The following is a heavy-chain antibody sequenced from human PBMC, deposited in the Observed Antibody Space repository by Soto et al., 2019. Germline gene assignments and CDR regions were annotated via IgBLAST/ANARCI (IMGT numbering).Heavy chain of an antibody. D-gene: IGHD3-3*01. CDR2: INAYNGNT. Sequence: GASVKVSCKASGYTFTSYGMRWVRQAPGQRLEWMGWINAYNGNTNYAQKLQGRVTMTTDTSTSTAYMELRSLRSDDTAVYYCARDFGRGDFWIHDAGNYYYYYYMDVWGKGTTVTVSS. CDR3: ARDFGRGDFWIHDAGNYYYYYYMDV. J-gene: IGHJ6*03. CDR1: GYTFTSYG. V-gene: IGHV1-18*01.